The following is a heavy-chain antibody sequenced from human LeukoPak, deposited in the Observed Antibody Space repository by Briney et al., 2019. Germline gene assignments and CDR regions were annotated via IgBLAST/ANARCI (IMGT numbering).Heavy chain of an antibody. V-gene: IGHV3-21*01. D-gene: IGHD5-24*01. Sequence: GGSLTLSCAASGFTFSSYCMNWVRQAPGQGLEWVSDISSSSSYIYYAASVKGGFTFPRHNAKNLLYLQMNGVRAEDTAVYYCAGRVPNSGWPNDYWGQGTLVTVSS. J-gene: IGHJ4*02. CDR1: GFTFSSYC. CDR3: AGRVPNSGWPNDY. CDR2: ISSSSSYI.